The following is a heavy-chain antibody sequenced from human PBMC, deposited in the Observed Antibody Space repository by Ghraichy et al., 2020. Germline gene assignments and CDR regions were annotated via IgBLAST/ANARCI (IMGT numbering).Heavy chain of an antibody. CDR3: ASQSPSIAY. J-gene: IGHJ4*02. CDR2: INSYGSST. V-gene: IGHV3-74*01. CDR1: GFTFSSYW. Sequence: GGSLRLSCAASGFTFSSYWMHWVRQAPGKGLVWVSRINSYGSSTNYADSVKGRFTISRDNAKNTLYLQMNSLRVEDTAVYYCASQSPSIAYWGQGILVTVSS.